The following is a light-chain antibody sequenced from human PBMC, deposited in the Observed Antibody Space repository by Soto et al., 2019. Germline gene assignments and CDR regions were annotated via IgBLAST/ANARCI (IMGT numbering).Light chain of an antibody. J-gene: IGLJ1*01. CDR1: SSDVGGYNY. Sequence: QSALTQPRSVSGSPGQSVTISCTGTSSDVGGYNYVSWYQQHPGKAPKLMIYDVSKRPSGVPDRFSGSNSGNTASLTISGVQAEDEADYYCCSYAGSYTFGVFGTGTKLTVL. CDR3: CSYAGSYTFGV. V-gene: IGLV2-11*01. CDR2: DVS.